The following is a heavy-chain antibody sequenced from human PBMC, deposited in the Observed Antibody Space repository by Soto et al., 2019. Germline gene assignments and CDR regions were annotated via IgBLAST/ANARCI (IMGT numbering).Heavy chain of an antibody. V-gene: IGHV3-21*01. CDR3: ARTRGYSGSRYYFDY. CDR1: GFTFSSYS. CDR2: ISSSSSYI. D-gene: IGHD5-12*01. J-gene: IGHJ4*02. Sequence: GGSLRLSCAASGFTFSSYSMNWVRQAPGKGLEWVSSISSSSSYIYYADSVKGRFTISRDNAKNSLYLQMNSLRAEDTAVYYCARTRGYSGSRYYFDYWGQGTLVTVSS.